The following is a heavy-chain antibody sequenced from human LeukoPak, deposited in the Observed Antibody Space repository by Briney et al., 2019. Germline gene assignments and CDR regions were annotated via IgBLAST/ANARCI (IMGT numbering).Heavy chain of an antibody. CDR1: GYTFTGYY. V-gene: IGHV1-2*02. D-gene: IGHD6-19*01. J-gene: IGHJ5*02. CDR2: INPNSGGT. Sequence: ASVKVSCKASGYTFTGYYMHWVRQAPGQGLEWMGWINPNSGGTNYAQKFQGRVTMTRDTSISTAYMDLSRLRSDDTAVYYCARDSSGWYGWFDPWGQGTLVTVSS. CDR3: ARDSSGWYGWFDP.